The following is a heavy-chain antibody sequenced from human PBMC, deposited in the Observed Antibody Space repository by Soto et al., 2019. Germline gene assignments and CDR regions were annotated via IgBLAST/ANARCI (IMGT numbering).Heavy chain of an antibody. Sequence: EVKLVQSGGGLVQPGGSLRLSCAASEFSFNFYWMHWVRQTPGKGLVWVSRINPVGTITIYADSVEGRFIISRDNAATALYLQMNSLCAEDTAIYYCTSDTFGLRDSWGQGTLVTVSS. D-gene: IGHD3-3*01. CDR3: TSDTFGLRDS. CDR1: EFSFNFYW. V-gene: IGHV3-74*01. CDR2: INPVGTIT. J-gene: IGHJ4*02.